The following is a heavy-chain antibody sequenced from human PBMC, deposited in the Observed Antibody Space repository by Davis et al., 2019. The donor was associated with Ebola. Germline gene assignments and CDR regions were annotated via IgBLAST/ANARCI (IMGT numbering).Heavy chain of an antibody. CDR1: GITSTKYW. J-gene: IGHJ4*02. CDR3: ARVRGYYEYVWGSYPGIFDY. D-gene: IGHD3-16*02. Sequence: LSLTCAASGITSTKYWMHWVRQAPGKGLEWVSRINSDGTTTNYADSVEGRFTISRDNAKNTLYLQMNSLRAEDTAMYYCARVRGYYEYVWGSYPGIFDYWGQGIMVTVSS. CDR2: INSDGTTT. V-gene: IGHV3-74*01.